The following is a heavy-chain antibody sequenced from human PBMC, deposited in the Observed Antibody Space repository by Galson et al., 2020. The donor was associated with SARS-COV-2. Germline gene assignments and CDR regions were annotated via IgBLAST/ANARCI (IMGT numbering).Heavy chain of an antibody. D-gene: IGHD5-12*01. Sequence: ASVKVSCKASGYTFTSYEINWVRQAPGQGLEWMGWMNPHSGNTGYAQKFQDRVTMTRTTSISTAYMELNSLTSEDTAVYYCARSYDGFATWFDPWGQGTLVTVSS. CDR2: MNPHSGNT. J-gene: IGHJ5*02. V-gene: IGHV1-8*01. CDR1: GYTFTSYE. CDR3: ARSYDGFATWFDP.